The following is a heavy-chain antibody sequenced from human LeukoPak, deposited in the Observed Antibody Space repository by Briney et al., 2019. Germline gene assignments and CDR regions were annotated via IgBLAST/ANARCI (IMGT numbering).Heavy chain of an antibody. CDR3: PRMIKRLVDLSNPDY. J-gene: IGHJ4*02. Sequence: SETLSLTCIVTRGSITSYSGRWIRQPPGKGLEWIGYIYYSGSTNYNPSLKSRVTMSVDTSKNQFSLKVTSVTAADTAVYYCPRMIKRLVDLSNPDYWGQRTLVTVSS. V-gene: IGHV4-59*01. CDR1: RGSITSYS. D-gene: IGHD3-16*02. CDR2: IYYSGST.